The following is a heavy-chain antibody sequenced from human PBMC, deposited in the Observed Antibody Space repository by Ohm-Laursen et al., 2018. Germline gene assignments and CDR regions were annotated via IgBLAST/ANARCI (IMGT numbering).Heavy chain of an antibody. D-gene: IGHD3-16*01. CDR2: ISGSGGST. CDR3: ASSRRDKGGLNCQYGMDV. J-gene: IGHJ6*02. Sequence: SLRLSCTASGFTFSNFAMSWARQASGKGLEWFSSISGSGGSTYYADSVKGRFTISRDNSKNTLYLQMNSLRAEDTAVYYCASSRRDKGGLNCQYGMDVWGQGTTVTVSS. CDR1: GFTFSNFA. V-gene: IGHV3-23*01.